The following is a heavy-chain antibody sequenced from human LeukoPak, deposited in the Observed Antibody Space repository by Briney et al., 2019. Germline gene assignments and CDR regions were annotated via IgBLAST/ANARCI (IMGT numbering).Heavy chain of an antibody. CDR2: IYYSGST. D-gene: IGHD2-15*01. V-gene: IGHV4-59*11. CDR1: GGSISGHY. J-gene: IGHJ4*02. CDR3: ARVGMGNCSGGSCYSDFDY. Sequence: SETLSLTCTVSGGSISGHYWSWIRQPPGKGLEWIAYIYYSGSTNYNPSLKSRVSISVDTSKNQFSLKLSSVTAADTAVYYCARVGMGNCSGGSCYSDFDYWGQGTLVTDSS.